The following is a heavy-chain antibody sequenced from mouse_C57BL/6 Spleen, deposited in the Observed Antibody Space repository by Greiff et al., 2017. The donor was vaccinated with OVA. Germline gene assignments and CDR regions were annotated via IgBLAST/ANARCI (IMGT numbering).Heavy chain of an antibody. CDR2: IHPNSGST. Sequence: VQLQQPGAELVKPGASVKLSCKASGYTFTSYWMHWVKQRPGQGLEWIGMIHPNSGSTNYNEKFKSKATLTVDKSSSTAYMQLSSLTSEDSAVYYCARWDDGYYVSAMDYWGQGTSVTVSS. CDR3: ARWDDGYYVSAMDY. J-gene: IGHJ4*01. CDR1: GYTFTSYW. D-gene: IGHD2-3*01. V-gene: IGHV1-64*01.